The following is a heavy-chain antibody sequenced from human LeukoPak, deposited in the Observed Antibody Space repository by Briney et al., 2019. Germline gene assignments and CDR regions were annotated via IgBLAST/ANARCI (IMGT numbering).Heavy chain of an antibody. V-gene: IGHV3-53*01. Sequence: GGSLRLSCAASGFTFSSYVMSWVRQAPGKGLEWVSVIYSGVTTYYADSVKGRFTISRDNSKNTLYLQMNSLRAEDTAVYYCARDGVTHYGTDVWGQGTTVTVSS. CDR1: GFTFSSYV. CDR3: ARDGVTHYGTDV. CDR2: IYSGVTT. J-gene: IGHJ6*02. D-gene: IGHD5-18*01.